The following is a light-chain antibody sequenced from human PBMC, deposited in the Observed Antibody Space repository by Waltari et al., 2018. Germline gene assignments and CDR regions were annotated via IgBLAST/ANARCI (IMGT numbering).Light chain of an antibody. V-gene: IGLV3-19*01. J-gene: IGLJ2*01. Sequence: SSELTQDPAVSVALGQTVRITCLGDSLRSYYAAWYQKKPGQAPLLVFYGRNNRPSGIPDRFSGSNSGSTASLTITGALAEDEADYYCSSRDNSYNHLVVFGGGTKLTVL. CDR1: SLRSYY. CDR3: SSRDNSYNHLVV. CDR2: GRN.